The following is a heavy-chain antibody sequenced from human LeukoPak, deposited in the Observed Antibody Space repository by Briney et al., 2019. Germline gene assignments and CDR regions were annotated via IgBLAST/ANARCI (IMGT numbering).Heavy chain of an antibody. CDR1: GGTFSSYA. V-gene: IGHV1-69*05. Sequence: SVKVSCKASGGTFSSYAISWVRQAPGQGLEWMGRIIPIFGTANYAQKFQGRVTITTDESTSTAYMELSSLRSEDTAVYYCARVGGYSYGPHFDYWGQGTLVTVSS. J-gene: IGHJ4*02. CDR2: IIPIFGTA. CDR3: ARVGGYSYGPHFDY. D-gene: IGHD5-18*01.